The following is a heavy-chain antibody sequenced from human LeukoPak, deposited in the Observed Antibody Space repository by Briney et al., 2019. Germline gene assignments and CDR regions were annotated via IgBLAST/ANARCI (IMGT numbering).Heavy chain of an antibody. V-gene: IGHV4-4*02. CDR3: ASEMITFGGADAFDI. Sequence: SGTLSLTCAVSGGSISSSNWWSWVRQPPGKGLEWIGEIYHSGSTNYNPSLKSPVTIPVDKSKNQFSLKLSSVTAAATAVYYCASEMITFGGADAFDIWGQGTLVTVSS. CDR1: GGSISSSNW. CDR2: IYHSGST. D-gene: IGHD3-16*01. J-gene: IGHJ3*02.